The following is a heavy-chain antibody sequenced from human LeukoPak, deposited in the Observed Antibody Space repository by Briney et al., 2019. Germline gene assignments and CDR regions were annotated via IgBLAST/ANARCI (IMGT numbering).Heavy chain of an antibody. D-gene: IGHD2-21*01. J-gene: IGHJ4*02. CDR1: GFIFSNYA. V-gene: IGHV3-30*02. CDR3: AKAPVTTCSGAYCYPFDY. Sequence: GGSLRLSCAASGFIFSNYAMQWVRQAPGMGLEWVAFIHYGGGNTYYADSVKGRFTISRDNSKNTLFLQMNRLRAEDAAVYYCAKAPVTTCSGAYCYPFDYWGQGTLVTVSS. CDR2: IHYGGGNT.